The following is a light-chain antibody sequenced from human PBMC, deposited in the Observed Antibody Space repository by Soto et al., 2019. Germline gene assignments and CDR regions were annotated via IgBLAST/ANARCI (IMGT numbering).Light chain of an antibody. V-gene: IGKV3-15*01. CDR2: DSS. J-gene: IGKJ3*01. Sequence: VLTQSPATLSVSPGEGATLSCRASQSVGRSLAWYQQKPGQTPRLLMFDSSTRATGIPAKFSGSGSGTEFTLTIISLQSEDFAIFYCQQYDEWPLTFGPGTKVEI. CDR3: QQYDEWPLT. CDR1: QSVGRS.